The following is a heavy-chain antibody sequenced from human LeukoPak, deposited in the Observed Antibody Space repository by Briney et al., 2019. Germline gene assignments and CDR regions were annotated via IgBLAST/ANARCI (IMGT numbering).Heavy chain of an antibody. Sequence: GASVKVSCKASGGTFSNYGITWVRQAPGQGLEWMGWMNPNSGNTGYAQKFQGRVTITRNTSISTAYMELSSLRSEDTAVYYCARGKGGDGSGSYRYYYYYYMDVWGNGTTVTVSS. D-gene: IGHD3-10*01. J-gene: IGHJ6*03. CDR3: ARGKGGDGSGSYRYYYYYYMDV. CDR2: MNPNSGNT. V-gene: IGHV1-8*03. CDR1: GGTFSNYG.